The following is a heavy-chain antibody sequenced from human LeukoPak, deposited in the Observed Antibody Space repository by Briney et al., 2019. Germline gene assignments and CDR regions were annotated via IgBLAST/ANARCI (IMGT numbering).Heavy chain of an antibody. CDR1: GGSISSSTYY. CDR3: ASYPKYYGSRGWVAFDI. V-gene: IGHV4-39*07. J-gene: IGHJ3*02. Sequence: SETLSLTCTVSGGSISSSTYYWGWIRQPPGKGLEWIGNIYYSGTTYYNPSLKSRVTISVDTSKDQFSLKLSSLTAADTAVYYCASYPKYYGSRGWVAFDIWGQGTMVTVSS. D-gene: IGHD3-10*01. CDR2: IYYSGTT.